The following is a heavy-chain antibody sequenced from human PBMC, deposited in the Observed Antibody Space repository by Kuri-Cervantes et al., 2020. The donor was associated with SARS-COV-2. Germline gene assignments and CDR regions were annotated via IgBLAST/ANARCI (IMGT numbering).Heavy chain of an antibody. D-gene: IGHD2-15*01. CDR3: ARPPPILGVEGSYYYYYMDV. CDR1: GGSISSHY. J-gene: IGHJ6*03. CDR2: IYYSGST. Sequence: SETLSLTCTVSGGSISSHYWSWIRQPPGKGLEWIGYIYYSGSTNYNPSLKCRVIISVDTSKNQFSLKLSSVTAADTAVYYCARPPPILGVEGSYYYYYMDVWGKGTTVTVSS. V-gene: IGHV4-59*11.